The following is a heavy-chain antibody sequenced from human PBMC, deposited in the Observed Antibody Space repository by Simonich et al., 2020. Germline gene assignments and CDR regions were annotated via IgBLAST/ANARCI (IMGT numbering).Heavy chain of an antibody. CDR2: IYNRGST. Sequence: QVQLQESGPGLVKPSETLSLTCAVSGYSISRGYYWGWIRQPPGKGLEWIGSIYNRGSTYYKPSLKSRVTISVDTSKNQFSLKLSSVTAADTAVYYCARVGYSNYYYYGMDVWGQGTTVTVSS. D-gene: IGHD6-13*01. CDR1: GYSISRGYY. V-gene: IGHV4-38-2*01. CDR3: ARVGYSNYYYYGMDV. J-gene: IGHJ6*02.